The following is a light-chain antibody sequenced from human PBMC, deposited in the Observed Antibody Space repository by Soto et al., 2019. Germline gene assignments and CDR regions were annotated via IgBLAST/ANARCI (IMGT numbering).Light chain of an antibody. Sequence: EIQMTQSPSSVSASVGGRVTITSRASQGISSWLAWYQQKLGKAPKIMSYAASSLQSGVPSRFRGSGSGTDFTLTISSLKPEDFETYYCQQANSFPLTFGGGTKVDIK. V-gene: IGKV1-12*01. CDR2: AAS. CDR3: QQANSFPLT. J-gene: IGKJ4*01. CDR1: QGISSW.